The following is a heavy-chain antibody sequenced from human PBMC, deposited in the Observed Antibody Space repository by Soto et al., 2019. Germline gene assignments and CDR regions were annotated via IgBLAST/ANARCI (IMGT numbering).Heavy chain of an antibody. Sequence: EVQLVESGGGLVQPGGSLRLSCAASGFTFSSYWMHWVRQAPGKGLVWVSRINSDGSSTSYADSVKGRFTISRDNAKNTLYLQMNRLRAEDTAVYYCARDPPGPLSVYYGMDVWGQGTTVTVSS. CDR3: ARDPPGPLSVYYGMDV. CDR2: INSDGSST. J-gene: IGHJ6*02. CDR1: GFTFSSYW. V-gene: IGHV3-74*01.